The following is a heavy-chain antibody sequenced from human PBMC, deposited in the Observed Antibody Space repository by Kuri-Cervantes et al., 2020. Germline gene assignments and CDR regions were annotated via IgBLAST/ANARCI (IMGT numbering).Heavy chain of an antibody. CDR1: GFTFSSYA. CDR2: ISGSGDRK. V-gene: IGHV3-23*01. J-gene: IGHJ4*02. D-gene: IGHD4-11*01. CDR3: AKGWMTTPFGS. Sequence: GGSLRLSCAAAGFTFSSYAMSWVRQAPGRGLEWVSAISGSGDRKHYADTVKGRFTISRDNSENTLYLQMNSLTAEDTAVYYCAKGWMTTPFGSWGQGTLVTVSS.